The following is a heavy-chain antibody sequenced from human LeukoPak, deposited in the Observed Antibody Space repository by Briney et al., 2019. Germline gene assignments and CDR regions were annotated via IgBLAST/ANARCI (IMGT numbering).Heavy chain of an antibody. Sequence: GGSLRLSCAASGFTVNNNYMSWVRQAPGKGLEWVSVMYSSGTTYYADSVQGRFTISRDNSRNTLFLQMNNLRVEDTAVYYCARGSHISSWFPIFDNWGRGTLVTVSS. D-gene: IGHD6-13*01. CDR3: ARGSHISSWFPIFDN. CDR1: GFTVNNNY. J-gene: IGHJ2*01. CDR2: MYSSGTT. V-gene: IGHV3-53*01.